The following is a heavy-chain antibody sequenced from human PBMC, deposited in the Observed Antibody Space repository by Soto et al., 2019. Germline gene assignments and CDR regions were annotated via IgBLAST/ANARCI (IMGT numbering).Heavy chain of an antibody. V-gene: IGHV4-4*02. D-gene: IGHD1-26*01. CDR2: IYHSGST. CDR1: GASISSTTSDNW. J-gene: IGHJ4*02. CDR3: ARMVGATLVDF. Sequence: QVHLQESGPGLVRPSGTLSLTCAVSGASISSTTSDNWWSWVRQPPGKGLEWIGEIYHSGSTNYHPSPKSRVPMPVDKPTNHFSLKLTSVTAADTAVYYCARMVGATLVDFWGQGTLVTVSS.